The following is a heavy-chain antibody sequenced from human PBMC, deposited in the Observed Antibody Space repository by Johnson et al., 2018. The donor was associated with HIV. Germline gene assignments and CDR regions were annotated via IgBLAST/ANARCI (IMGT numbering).Heavy chain of an antibody. CDR3: ARRDGFDYGNAFDI. CDR1: GFTFSDYY. J-gene: IGHJ3*02. V-gene: IGHV3-20*04. D-gene: IGHD5-12*01. CDR2: INWNGGST. Sequence: VQLVESGGGLVKPGGSLRLSCAASGFTFSDYYMNWMRQAPGKGLEWVSGINWNGGSTGYADSVKGRFTISRDNAKNSLYLQMNSLRAEDTALYYCARRDGFDYGNAFDIWGQGTMV.